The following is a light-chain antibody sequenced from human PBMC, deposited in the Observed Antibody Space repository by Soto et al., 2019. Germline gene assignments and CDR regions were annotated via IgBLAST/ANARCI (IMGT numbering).Light chain of an antibody. V-gene: IGLV1-44*01. Sequence: QSVLTQPSSASGTPGQRVTISCSGGSSNIGGNTAHWYQQFPGTAPRLLIYNNNERPSGVPDRFSGSKSGTSASLAISGLQSEDEAMDYCAAWDDSLSGPVFGEGTKLTVL. CDR3: AAWDDSLSGPV. CDR2: NNN. J-gene: IGLJ2*01. CDR1: SSNIGGNT.